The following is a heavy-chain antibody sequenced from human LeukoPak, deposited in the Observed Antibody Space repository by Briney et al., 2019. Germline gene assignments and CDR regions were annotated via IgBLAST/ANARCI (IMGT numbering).Heavy chain of an antibody. V-gene: IGHV3-30-3*01. Sequence: GRSLRLSCAASGFIFSSYAVHWVRQAPGKGLERVAFISFDGSNKYYADSVKGRFTISRDNSKNTLYLQMNSLRAEDTAVYYCARQVAGLDYCGQGTLVTVSS. CDR2: ISFDGSNK. D-gene: IGHD6-19*01. CDR3: ARQVAGLDY. J-gene: IGHJ4*02. CDR1: GFIFSSYA.